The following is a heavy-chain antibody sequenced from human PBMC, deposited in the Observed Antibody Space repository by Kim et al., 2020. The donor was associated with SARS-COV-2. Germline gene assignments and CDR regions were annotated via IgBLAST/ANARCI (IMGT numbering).Heavy chain of an antibody. CDR3: ARDFSSGWFDF. Sequence: ASVKVSCKTSGYTFVNNAITWVRQAPGQGLEWVGWISTQNGNTNYAQKFQGRITMTTDKSTSTVHMELRNLSSDDTAVYFCARDFSSGWFDFWGQGSLLTVPS. J-gene: IGHJ4*02. CDR1: GYTFVNNA. D-gene: IGHD6-19*01. V-gene: IGHV1-18*01. CDR2: ISTQNGNT.